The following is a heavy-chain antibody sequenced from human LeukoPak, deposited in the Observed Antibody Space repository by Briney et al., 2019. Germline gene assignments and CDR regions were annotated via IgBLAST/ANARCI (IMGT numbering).Heavy chain of an antibody. CDR3: AKTTTYDILTGYNYFDN. Sequence: PGGSLRLSCAASGFTFSSYAMSWVRQAPGKGLGWVSAISGSGGSTYYADSVKGRFTLSRDNSKNTLYLQMNSLRAEDTAVYYCAKTTTYDILTGYNYFDNWGQGTLVTVSS. V-gene: IGHV3-23*01. J-gene: IGHJ4*02. CDR2: ISGSGGST. D-gene: IGHD3-9*01. CDR1: GFTFSSYA.